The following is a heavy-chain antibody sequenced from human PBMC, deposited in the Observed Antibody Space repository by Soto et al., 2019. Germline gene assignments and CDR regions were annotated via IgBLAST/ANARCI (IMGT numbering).Heavy chain of an antibody. Sequence: QVQLVQSGAEVKKPGASVKVSCKASGYSFTRYGINWVRQAPGQGLEWMGWISSYNGDTNYAQKFQGRVTMTTDTSTTTVYMDLRSLTSDDTAVYFCARGDSTGSPRGWFDPWGQGTLVTVSS. CDR2: ISSYNGDT. J-gene: IGHJ5*02. V-gene: IGHV1-18*04. D-gene: IGHD6-19*01. CDR3: ARGDSTGSPRGWFDP. CDR1: GYSFTRYG.